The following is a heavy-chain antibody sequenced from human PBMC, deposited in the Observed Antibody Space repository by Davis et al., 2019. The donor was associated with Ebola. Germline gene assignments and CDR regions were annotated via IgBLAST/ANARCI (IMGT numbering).Heavy chain of an antibody. J-gene: IGHJ4*02. CDR3: ARDRGDSLLDY. CDR2: MNPNSGNT. D-gene: IGHD2-21*01. V-gene: IGHV1-8*03. Sequence: ASVQVSCKASGYTFTSYDINWVRQATGQGLEWMGWMNPNSGNTGYAQKFQGRVTITRNTSISTAYMELSSLRSDDTAVYYCARDRGDSLLDYWGQGTLVTVSS. CDR1: GYTFTSYD.